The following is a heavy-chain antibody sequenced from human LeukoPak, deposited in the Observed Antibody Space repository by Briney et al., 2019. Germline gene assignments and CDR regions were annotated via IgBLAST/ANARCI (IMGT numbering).Heavy chain of an antibody. Sequence: ASVKVSCKASGYRFTGYFIHWVRQAPGQGLERMGCIDPNSGDTKYAQKFQGRVRMPRDTSTRTAYMELSRLRFDDTAVYFCARSGRTGYSLDYWGQGTLVTVSS. V-gene: IGHV1-2*02. D-gene: IGHD3/OR15-3a*01. CDR2: IDPNSGDT. CDR3: ARSGRTGYSLDY. CDR1: GYRFTGYF. J-gene: IGHJ4*02.